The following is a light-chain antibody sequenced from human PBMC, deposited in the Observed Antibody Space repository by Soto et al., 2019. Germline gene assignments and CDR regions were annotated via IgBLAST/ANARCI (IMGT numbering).Light chain of an antibody. Sequence: QSALTQPRSVSGSPGQSVTISCTGTSSDVGGYNYVSWYQQHPGKAPKLMIYDVSKRPSGVSDRFSVSKSGNTASLTISWLQAEDEADYYCCSYAGSYTWVFGGWTKVTVL. CDR3: CSYAGSYTWV. V-gene: IGLV2-11*01. CDR2: DVS. J-gene: IGLJ3*02. CDR1: SSDVGGYNY.